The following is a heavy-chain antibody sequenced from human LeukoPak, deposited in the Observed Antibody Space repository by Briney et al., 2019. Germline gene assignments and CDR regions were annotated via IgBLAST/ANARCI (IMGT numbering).Heavy chain of an antibody. D-gene: IGHD3-22*01. V-gene: IGHV3-53*01. CDR2: IYSGGST. CDR1: GFTVSSDD. Sequence: GGSLRLSCAASGFTVSSDDMSWVRQAPGKGLECISVIYSGGSTDYADSVKGRLTISRDNSKNTLYLQMNSLRAEDTAVYYCAKDGYYYDSSAYYVIYYFDSWGQGTLVTVSS. CDR3: AKDGYYYDSSAYYVIYYFDS. J-gene: IGHJ4*02.